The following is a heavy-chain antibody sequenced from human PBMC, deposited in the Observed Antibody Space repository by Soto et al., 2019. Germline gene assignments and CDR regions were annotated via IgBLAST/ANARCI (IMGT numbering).Heavy chain of an antibody. CDR3: ALVGGVAARTFDY. J-gene: IGHJ4*02. D-gene: IGHD6-6*01. CDR1: GGSISDFY. Sequence: SETLSLTCTVSGGSISDFYWSWIRQPPGKGLEWIGYIYYSGSTDYNPSLKGRVTISVDTSKNQFSLKLRSVAASDTAVYYCALVGGVAARTFDYWGQGTLVTVSS. CDR2: IYYSGST. V-gene: IGHV4-59*01.